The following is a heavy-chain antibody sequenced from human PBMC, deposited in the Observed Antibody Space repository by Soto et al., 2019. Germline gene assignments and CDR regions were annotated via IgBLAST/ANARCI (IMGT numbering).Heavy chain of an antibody. J-gene: IGHJ6*02. CDR2: ISYDGRNT. CDR3: SRALRSAYDPGYYGMDV. D-gene: IGHD5-12*01. Sequence: QVQLVESGGGVVQPGRSLRLSCAASGFTFSYYGMHWVRQAPGKGLEWVSFISYDGRNTDFADSVKGRFTVYRDDSKSTLYLQMNSLRADDTAVYYCSRALRSAYDPGYYGMDVWGQGTTVSVSS. V-gene: IGHV3-30*03. CDR1: GFTFSYYG.